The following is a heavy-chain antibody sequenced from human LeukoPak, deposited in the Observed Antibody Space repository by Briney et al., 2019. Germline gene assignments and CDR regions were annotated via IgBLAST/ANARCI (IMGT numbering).Heavy chain of an antibody. CDR3: ARVRGQLWFADGFDI. CDR1: GFTFGDYA. V-gene: IGHV3-49*04. Sequence: GGSLRLSCIASGFTFGDYAMDWVRQAPGKGLEWVGFVRSRAYGGTPEYGASVKGRFTISRDDSKAVAYLQMNSLTAEDTAVYYCARVRGQLWFADGFDIWGQGTMATVSS. CDR2: VRSRAYGGTP. J-gene: IGHJ3*02. D-gene: IGHD3-10*01.